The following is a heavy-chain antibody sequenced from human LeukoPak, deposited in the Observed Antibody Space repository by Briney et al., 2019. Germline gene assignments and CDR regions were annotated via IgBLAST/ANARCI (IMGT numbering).Heavy chain of an antibody. CDR2: SCPGDSVT. CDR1: GYTFTSYW. V-gene: IGHV5-51*01. D-gene: IGHD5-24*01. Sequence: GEPLKISCKGTGYTFTSYWIGWVPQMPGKGLEWMGISCPGDSVTRYSPSFQGQVTITADKSISMSYLQWSSLKASDTAMYYCARRGDGYNLNFDYWGQGTLVTVSS. CDR3: ARRGDGYNLNFDY. J-gene: IGHJ4*02.